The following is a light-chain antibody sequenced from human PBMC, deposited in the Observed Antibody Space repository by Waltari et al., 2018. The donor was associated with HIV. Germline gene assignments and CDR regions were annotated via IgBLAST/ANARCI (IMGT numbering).Light chain of an antibody. V-gene: IGLV2-8*01. CDR2: AVN. CDR3: KSYADANNVL. Sequence: QSALTQPPSASGSPGQSVTLSCTGTSSDVGGFAYVSCYPQHPAKAPNLLIYAVNRRPSGVLDRFSAAKSGTTASLTVSGLQTEDEADYYCKSYADANNVLVGGGTRLTVL. CDR1: SSDVGGFAY. J-gene: IGLJ2*01.